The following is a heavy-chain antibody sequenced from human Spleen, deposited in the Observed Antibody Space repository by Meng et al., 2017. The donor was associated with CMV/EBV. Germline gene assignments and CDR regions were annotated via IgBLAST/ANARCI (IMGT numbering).Heavy chain of an antibody. CDR2: IYYSGST. CDR1: GGSISSYY. D-gene: IGHD3-10*01. Sequence: SETLSLTCTVSGGSISSYYWSWIRQPPGKGLEWIGYIYYSGSTNYNPSLKSRVTISVDTSKNQFSLKVSSVTAADTAVYYCASKGRLLWFGELPSGMDVWGQRTTVTVSS. J-gene: IGHJ6*02. V-gene: IGHV4-59*01. CDR3: ASKGRLLWFGELPSGMDV.